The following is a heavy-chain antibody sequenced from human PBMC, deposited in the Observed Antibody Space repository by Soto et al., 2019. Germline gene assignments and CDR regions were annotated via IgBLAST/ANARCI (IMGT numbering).Heavy chain of an antibody. J-gene: IGHJ3*02. Sequence: QVQLQESGPGLVKPSQTLSLTCTVSGGSISSGDYYWSWIRQPPGKGLEWIGYIYYSGSTYYNPSLKSRVTISVDTSKNQFSLKLSSVTAADTAVYYCARARRDGYNYGVDAFDIWGQGTMVTVSS. V-gene: IGHV4-30-4*01. CDR1: GGSISSGDYY. CDR3: ARARRDGYNYGVDAFDI. D-gene: IGHD5-12*01. CDR2: IYYSGST.